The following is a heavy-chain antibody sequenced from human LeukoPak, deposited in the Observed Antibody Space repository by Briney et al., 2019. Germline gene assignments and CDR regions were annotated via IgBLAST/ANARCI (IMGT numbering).Heavy chain of an antibody. CDR2: ISNDGSNK. V-gene: IGHV3-30-3*01. Sequence: GGSLRLSCAASGFTFSSYAMSWVRQAPGKGLEWVAVISNDGSNKYYADSVKGRFTISRDNSKNTLYLQMNSLRAEDTAVYYCARDGDWDWGQGTLVTVSS. CDR3: ARDGDWD. J-gene: IGHJ4*02. D-gene: IGHD2-21*02. CDR1: GFTFSSYA.